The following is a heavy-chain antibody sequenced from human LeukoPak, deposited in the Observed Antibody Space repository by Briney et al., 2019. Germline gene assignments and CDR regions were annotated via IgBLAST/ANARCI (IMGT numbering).Heavy chain of an antibody. CDR2: IYTSGST. Sequence: PSETLSLTCTVSGGSISSYYWSWIRQPAGKGLERIGRIYTSGSTNYNPSLKSRVTMSVDTSKNQFSLKLSSVTAADTAVYYCARDYGDYPRDYFDYWGQGTLVTVSS. J-gene: IGHJ4*02. V-gene: IGHV4-4*07. D-gene: IGHD4-17*01. CDR3: ARDYGDYPRDYFDY. CDR1: GGSISSYY.